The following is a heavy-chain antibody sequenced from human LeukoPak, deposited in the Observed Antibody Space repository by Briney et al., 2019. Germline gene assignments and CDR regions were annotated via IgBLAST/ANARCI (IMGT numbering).Heavy chain of an antibody. D-gene: IGHD2-15*01. Sequence: ASVKVSCKAIGYTFTGYFMHWVRQAPGQGIEWMGMINPSSGWIDSARKFHGRFTVTRDTSTSTVYMELSSLTFEDTAVYYCATERGGFDFWGQGTMVTVSS. J-gene: IGHJ3*01. V-gene: IGHV1-46*01. CDR2: INPSSGWI. CDR1: GYTFTGYF. CDR3: ATERGGFDF.